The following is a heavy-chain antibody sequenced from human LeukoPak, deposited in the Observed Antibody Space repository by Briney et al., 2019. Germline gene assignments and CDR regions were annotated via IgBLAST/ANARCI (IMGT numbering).Heavy chain of an antibody. CDR2: IVVGSGNT. CDR3: AADNNYDSV. D-gene: IGHD3-22*01. CDR1: GFTFSNSA. J-gene: IGHJ4*02. Sequence: ASVKVSCKASGFTFSNSAMQWVRQARGQGLEWIGWIVVGSGNTNYAQKFQERVTITRDMSTSTVYMELSSLRFEDTAVYYCAADNNYDSVWGQGTLVTVSS. V-gene: IGHV1-58*02.